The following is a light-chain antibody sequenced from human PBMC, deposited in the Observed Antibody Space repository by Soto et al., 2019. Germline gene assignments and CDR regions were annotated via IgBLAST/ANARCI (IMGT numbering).Light chain of an antibody. CDR1: PSVSSSY. V-gene: IGKV3-20*01. J-gene: IGKJ2*01. CDR2: GAS. CDR3: QRYDSSPYT. Sequence: EIVLTQSPGTLSLSPGERATLSCRASPSVSSSYLAWYQQKSGQAPRLLVYGASSRATGIPDRFSGSESGTDFTLTISRLEPEDCAVYYCQRYDSSPYTFGQGTKLDIK.